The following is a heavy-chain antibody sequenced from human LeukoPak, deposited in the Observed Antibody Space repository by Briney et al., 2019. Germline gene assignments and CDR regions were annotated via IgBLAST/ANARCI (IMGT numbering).Heavy chain of an antibody. V-gene: IGHV4-59*08. CDR3: ARGLLWSRTGGFDP. Sequence: SETLSLTCTVSGGSISSYYWSWIRQPPGKGLEWIGYIYYSGSTNYNPSLKSRVTISVDTSMNQFSLKLSSVTAADTAVYYCARGLLWSRTGGFDPWGQGTLVTVSS. CDR1: GGSISSYY. D-gene: IGHD2-21*01. J-gene: IGHJ5*02. CDR2: IYYSGST.